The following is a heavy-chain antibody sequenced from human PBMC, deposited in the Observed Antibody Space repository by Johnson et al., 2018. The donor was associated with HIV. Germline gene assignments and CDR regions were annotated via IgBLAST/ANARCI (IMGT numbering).Heavy chain of an antibody. D-gene: IGHD6-19*01. V-gene: IGHV3-30*03. Sequence: VQLVESGGGVVQPGRSLRLSCAASGFTFSNYGVHWVRQAPGKGLEWVAVISYDGSKKYFADSVKGRFTISRDNSKNTLYLQMNSLRAEDTAVYYCARGSGWYLAFDIWGQGTMVTVSS. CDR2: ISYDGSKK. J-gene: IGHJ3*02. CDR1: GFTFSNYG. CDR3: ARGSGWYLAFDI.